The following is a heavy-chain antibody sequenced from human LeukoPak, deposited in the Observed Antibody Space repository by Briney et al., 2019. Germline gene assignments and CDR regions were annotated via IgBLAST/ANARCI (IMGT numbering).Heavy chain of an antibody. CDR2: INSDGSST. CDR3: ARDSGGTFYYYYYMDV. V-gene: IGHV3-74*01. CDR1: GFTFSSYW. D-gene: IGHD1-1*01. J-gene: IGHJ6*03. Sequence: GGSLRLSCAASGFTFSSYWMHWVRQAPGKGLVWVSRINSDGSSTSYADSVKGRFTIPRDNAKNTLYLQMNSLRAEDTAVYYCARDSGGTFYYYYYMDVWGKGTTVTVSS.